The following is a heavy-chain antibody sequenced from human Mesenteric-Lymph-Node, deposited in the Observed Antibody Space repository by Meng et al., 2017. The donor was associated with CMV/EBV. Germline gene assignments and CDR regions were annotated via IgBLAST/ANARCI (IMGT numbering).Heavy chain of an antibody. CDR2: IRYDGSNK. CDR1: GFAFRSYW. J-gene: IGHJ4*02. CDR3: AKDLLYGGDGNYFDY. V-gene: IGHV3-30*02. Sequence: GESLKISCAVSGFAFRSYWMHWVRQAPGKGLEWVAFIRYDGSNKYYADSVKGRFTISRDNSKNTLFLQMNYLRAEDTAVYFCAKDLLYGGDGNYFDYWGQGTLVTVSS. D-gene: IGHD4-23*01.